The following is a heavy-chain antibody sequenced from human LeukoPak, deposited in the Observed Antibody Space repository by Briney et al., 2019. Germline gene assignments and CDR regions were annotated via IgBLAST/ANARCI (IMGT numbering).Heavy chain of an antibody. V-gene: IGHV1-24*01. J-gene: IGHJ4*02. D-gene: IGHD3-3*01. CDR1: GYTLTDLS. CDR3: ATHKRFLEWLFPDY. CDR2: FDPEDGET. Sequence: GASVKVSCKVSGYTLTDLSMHWVRQAPGKGLEWMGGFDPEDGETIYAQKFQGRVTMTEDTSTDTAYMELSSLRSEDTAVYYCATHKRFLEWLFPDYWGQGTLVTVSS.